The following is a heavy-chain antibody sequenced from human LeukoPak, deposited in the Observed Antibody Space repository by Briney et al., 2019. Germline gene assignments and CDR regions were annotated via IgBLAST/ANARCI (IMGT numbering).Heavy chain of an antibody. CDR1: GYTFTSYD. CDR2: MNPNSGNT. D-gene: IGHD2-2*03. J-gene: IGHJ5*02. V-gene: IGHV1-8*01. Sequence: GASVKVSCKASGYTFTSYDINWVRQATGQGLEWMGWMNPNSGNTGYAQKFQGRVTMTRNTSISTAYMELSSLRSEDTAVYYCARGPPDGYCSSTSCYWSWLDPWGQGTLVTVSS. CDR3: ARGPPDGYCSSTSCYWSWLDP.